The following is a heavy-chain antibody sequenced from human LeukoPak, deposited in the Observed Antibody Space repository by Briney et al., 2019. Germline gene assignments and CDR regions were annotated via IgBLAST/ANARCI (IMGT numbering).Heavy chain of an antibody. Sequence: SETLSLTCAVYGGSFGGYYWSWIRQPPGKGLEWIGEINHSGSTNYNPSLKSRVTISVDTSKNHFSLKLSSVTAADTAVYYCARVLVTVTTDYYYYAMDVWGQGTTVTVSS. CDR1: GGSFGGYY. V-gene: IGHV4-34*01. J-gene: IGHJ6*02. CDR2: INHSGST. CDR3: ARVLVTVTTDYYYYAMDV. D-gene: IGHD4-17*01.